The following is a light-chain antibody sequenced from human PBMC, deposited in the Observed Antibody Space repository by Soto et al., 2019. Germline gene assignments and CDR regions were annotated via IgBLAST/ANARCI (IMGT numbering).Light chain of an antibody. CDR1: QSIGYY. J-gene: IGKJ1*01. V-gene: IGKV1-39*01. Sequence: DIQMTQSPSSLSASAGDRVTITCRASQSIGYYLNWYQQKSGTAPKLLIYAASSLQSGVPSRFSGRGSGTDFILTIXXXXXXNFATYYCQQSYSXPWTFGQ. CDR3: QQSYSXPWT. CDR2: AAS.